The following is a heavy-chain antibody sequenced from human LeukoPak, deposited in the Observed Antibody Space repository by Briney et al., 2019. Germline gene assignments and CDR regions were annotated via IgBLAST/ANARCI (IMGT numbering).Heavy chain of an antibody. V-gene: IGHV4-4*07. J-gene: IGHJ4*02. Sequence: PSETLSLTCTVSGGSISSYYWSWIRQPAGKGLEWIGRIYTSGSSNYNPSLKSRVTMSVDTSKNQFSLKLSSVTAADTAVYYCARDRKDSSGYYFGYWGQGTLVTVSS. CDR2: IYTSGSS. CDR1: GGSISSYY. D-gene: IGHD3-22*01. CDR3: ARDRKDSSGYYFGY.